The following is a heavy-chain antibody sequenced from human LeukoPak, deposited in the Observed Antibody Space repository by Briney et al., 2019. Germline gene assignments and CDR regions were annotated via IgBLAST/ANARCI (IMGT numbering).Heavy chain of an antibody. V-gene: IGHV5-51*01. Sequence: GVSLKISCKGSGSSFTSYWIGWVRQMPGKGLEWMGIIYPGDSDTRYSPSFQGQVTISADKSISTPYLQWSSLQASDTAMYYCARHDGEDDHRYWGQGTLVTVSS. CDR3: ARHDGEDDHRY. D-gene: IGHD2-15*01. J-gene: IGHJ4*02. CDR2: IYPGDSDT. CDR1: GSSFTSYW.